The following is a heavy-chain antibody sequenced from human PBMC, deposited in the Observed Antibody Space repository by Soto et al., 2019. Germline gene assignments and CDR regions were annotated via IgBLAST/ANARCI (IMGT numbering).Heavy chain of an antibody. D-gene: IGHD3-9*01. CDR1: GYALTELS. V-gene: IGHV1-24*01. J-gene: IGHJ4*02. Sequence: GASVKVSCKVSGYALTELSMHWVRQAPGKGLEWMGGFDPEDGETIYAQKFQGRVTMTEDTSTDTAYMELSSLRSEDTAVYYCATTLRYFDWLPDYWGQGTLVTVSS. CDR2: FDPEDGET. CDR3: ATTLRYFDWLPDY.